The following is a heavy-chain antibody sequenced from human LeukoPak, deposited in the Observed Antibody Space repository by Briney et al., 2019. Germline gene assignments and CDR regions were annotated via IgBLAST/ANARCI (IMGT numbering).Heavy chain of an antibody. D-gene: IGHD3-22*01. CDR3: ARDDYDSSGYYYHKNYYYMDV. J-gene: IGHJ6*03. V-gene: IGHV1-46*01. CDR1: GYTFTSYY. CDR2: INPSGGST. Sequence: ASVKVSCKASGYTFTSYYMHWVRQAPGQGLEWMGIINPSGGSTSYAQKFQGRVTMTWDMSTSTVYMELSSLRSEDTAVYYCARDDYDSSGYYYHKNYYYMDVWGKGTTVTVSS.